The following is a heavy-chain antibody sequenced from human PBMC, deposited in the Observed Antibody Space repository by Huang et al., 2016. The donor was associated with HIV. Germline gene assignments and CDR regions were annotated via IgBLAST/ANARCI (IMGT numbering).Heavy chain of an antibody. Sequence: VQLIQSGAEVKKTGSSVRVSCRASEGTFSSYSIGWTRQAPGQGLEWMGGIIPIFGTTTYAQKFQGRVSIAADESTSTAYMDLNSLRSEDTAVYYCARAALVNNQYFDYWGQGTLVTVSS. V-gene: IGHV1-69*13. J-gene: IGHJ4*02. CDR2: IIPIFGTT. CDR3: ARAALVNNQYFDY. CDR1: EGTFSSYS. D-gene: IGHD5-18*01.